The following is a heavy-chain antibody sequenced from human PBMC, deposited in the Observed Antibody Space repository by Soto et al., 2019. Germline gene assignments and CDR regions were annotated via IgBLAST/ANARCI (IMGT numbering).Heavy chain of an antibody. CDR3: ARDFSLAVAGSFGY. D-gene: IGHD6-19*01. CDR2: IYYSGST. V-gene: IGHV4-31*03. CDR1: GGSISSGGYY. J-gene: IGHJ4*02. Sequence: PSETLSLTCTASGGSISSGGYYWSWIRQHPGKGLEWIGYIYYSGSTYYNPSLKSRVTISVDTSRNQFSLKLTSVTAADTAIYYCARDFSLAVAGSFGYWGQGTLVTVSS.